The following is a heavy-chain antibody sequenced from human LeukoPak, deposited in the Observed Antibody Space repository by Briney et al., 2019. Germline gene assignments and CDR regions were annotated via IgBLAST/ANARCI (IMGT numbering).Heavy chain of an antibody. V-gene: IGHV3-48*03. CDR2: ISSSGSTI. CDR1: GFTFSSYE. Sequence: GGSLRLSCAASGFTFSSYEMNWVRQAPGKGLEWVSYISSSGSTIYYADSVKGRFTISRDNAKNSLYLQMNSLRAEDTAVYYCARARVDTIFGVVDWGQGTRVTVSS. J-gene: IGHJ4*02. D-gene: IGHD3-3*01. CDR3: ARARVDTIFGVVD.